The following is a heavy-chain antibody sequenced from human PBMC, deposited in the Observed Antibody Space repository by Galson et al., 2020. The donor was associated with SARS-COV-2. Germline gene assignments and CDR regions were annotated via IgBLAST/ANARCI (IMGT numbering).Heavy chain of an antibody. CDR3: ARTPDRTFYDFWSGYSLRPIDYYYGMDV. Sequence: SETLSLTCTVSGGSISSGGYYWSWIRQHPGKGLEWIGYIYYSGSTYYNPSLKSRVTISVDTSKNQFSLKLSSVTAADTAVYYCARTPDRTFYDFWSGYSLRPIDYYYGMDVWGQGASVTFAS. J-gene: IGHJ6*02. CDR2: IYYSGST. V-gene: IGHV4-31*03. CDR1: GGSISSGGYY. D-gene: IGHD3-3*01.